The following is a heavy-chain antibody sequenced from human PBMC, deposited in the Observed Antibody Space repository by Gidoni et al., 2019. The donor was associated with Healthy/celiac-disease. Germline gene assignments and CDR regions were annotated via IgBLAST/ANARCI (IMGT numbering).Heavy chain of an antibody. J-gene: IGHJ4*02. CDR3: AKADYGDYVGYFDY. CDR2: ISWNSGSI. V-gene: IGHV3-9*01. D-gene: IGHD4-17*01. Sequence: EVQLVESGGGLVQPGRSLSLSCAASGFTFDEYAMHWVRQAPGKGLEWVSGISWNSGSIGYADSVKGRFTISRDNAKNSLYLQMNSLRAEDTALYYCAKADYGDYVGYFDYWGQGTLVTVSS. CDR1: GFTFDEYA.